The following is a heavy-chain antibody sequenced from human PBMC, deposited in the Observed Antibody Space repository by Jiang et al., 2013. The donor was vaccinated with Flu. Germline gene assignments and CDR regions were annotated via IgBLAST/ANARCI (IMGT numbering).Heavy chain of an antibody. V-gene: IGHV7-4-1*02. Sequence: QSGSELTKPGASVKVSCKTSGYTFNSNSMNWVRQAPGQGLEWMGWIHTYTGKPTYAQGFTGRYVFSLDTSVSTAYLQISSLRAEDSAVYYCARDQTYYYYGMDVWGQGT. CDR2: IHTYTGKP. CDR1: GYTFNSNS. J-gene: IGHJ6*02. CDR3: ARDQTYYYYGMDV.